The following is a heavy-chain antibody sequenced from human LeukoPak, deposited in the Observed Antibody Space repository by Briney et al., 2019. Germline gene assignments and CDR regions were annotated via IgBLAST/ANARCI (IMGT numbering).Heavy chain of an antibody. Sequence: SETLSLTCTVSGGSISSYYWSWIRQPPGKGLECIGYIYYSGSTNYNPSLKSRVTISVDTSKDQFSLKLSSVTAADTAVYYCARERYSGYDSDYFDYWGQGTLVTVSS. CDR3: ARERYSGYDSDYFDY. D-gene: IGHD5-12*01. V-gene: IGHV4-59*01. CDR1: GGSISSYY. CDR2: IYYSGST. J-gene: IGHJ4*02.